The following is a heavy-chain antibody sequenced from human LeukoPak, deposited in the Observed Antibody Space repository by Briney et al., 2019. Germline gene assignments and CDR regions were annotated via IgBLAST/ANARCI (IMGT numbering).Heavy chain of an antibody. CDR2: IYYSEST. V-gene: IGHV4-59*01. CDR3: ARHYSSSWYQYYYYGMDV. D-gene: IGHD6-13*01. CDR1: GGSISSYY. J-gene: IGHJ6*02. Sequence: SETLSLTCTVSGGSISSYYWSWIRQPPGKGLEWIGYIYYSESTNYNPSLKSRVTISVDTSKNQFSLKLSSVTAADTAVYYCARHYSSSWYQYYYYGMDVWGQGTTVTVSS.